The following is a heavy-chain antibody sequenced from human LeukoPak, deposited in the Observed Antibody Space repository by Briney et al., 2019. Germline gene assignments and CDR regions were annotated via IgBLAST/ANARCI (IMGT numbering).Heavy chain of an antibody. V-gene: IGHV4-31*03. D-gene: IGHD3-9*01. J-gene: IGHJ6*02. CDR2: IYYSGST. CDR3: AGKYYDTLTGYTALDV. Sequence: SQTLSLTCTVSGGSISSGGYYWSWIRQHPGKGLEWIGYIYYSGSTYYNPSLKSRVTISVDTSKNQFSLKLSSVTAADTAVYYCAGKYYDTLTGYTALDVWGQGTTVTVSS. CDR1: GGSISSGGYY.